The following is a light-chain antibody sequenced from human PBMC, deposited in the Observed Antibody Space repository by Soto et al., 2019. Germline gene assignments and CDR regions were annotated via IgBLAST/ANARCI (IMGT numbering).Light chain of an antibody. CDR1: QSGSNN. CDR2: GAS. J-gene: IGKJ1*01. Sequence: EIVLEQSPGTLSLSLGERATLSCRASQSGSNNFLAWYQQKPGQAPRLLIYGASNRATGIPDRFSGSGSGTEFTLTISSLQSEDFAVYYCQQYNNWPRTFGQGTKVDIK. CDR3: QQYNNWPRT. V-gene: IGKV3D-15*01.